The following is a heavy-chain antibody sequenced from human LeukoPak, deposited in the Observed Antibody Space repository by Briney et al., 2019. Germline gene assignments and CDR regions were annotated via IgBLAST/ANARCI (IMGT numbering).Heavy chain of an antibody. V-gene: IGHV4-39*01. CDR3: ARVTSFDY. CDR2: IYYSGST. Sequence: PGGSLRLSCAASGFTFSSYAMHWVRQPPGKGLEWIGSIYYSGSTYYNPSLKSRVTISVDTSKNQFSLKLSSVTAADTAVYYCARVTSFDYWGQGTLVTVSS. D-gene: IGHD5-18*01. CDR1: GFTFSSYAMH. J-gene: IGHJ4*02.